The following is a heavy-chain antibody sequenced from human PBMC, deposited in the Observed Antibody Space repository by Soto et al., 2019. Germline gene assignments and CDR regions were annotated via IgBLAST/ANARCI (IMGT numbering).Heavy chain of an antibody. CDR1: GGSISSYY. CDR3: ARDPRGYFDP. J-gene: IGHJ5*02. CDR2: IYYSGST. D-gene: IGHD6-25*01. Sequence: PSLTCTVSGGSISSYYWSWIRQPPGKGLEWIGYIYYSGSTNYNPSLKSRVTISVDTSKNQFSLKLSSVTAADTAVYYCARDPRGYFDPWGQGTMVTVSS. V-gene: IGHV4-59*01.